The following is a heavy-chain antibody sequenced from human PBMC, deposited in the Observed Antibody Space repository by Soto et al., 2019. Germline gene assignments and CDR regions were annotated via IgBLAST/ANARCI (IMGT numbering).Heavy chain of an antibody. D-gene: IGHD3-16*02. V-gene: IGHV3-15*07. Sequence: SGGSLRLSCAASGLTFSNAWMNWVRQAPGKGLEWVGRIKSKTDGGTTDYAAPVKGRFTISRDDSKNTLYLQMNSLKTEDTAVYYCTTDLTFGGVIVTHNCDYWGQGTLVTVSS. CDR1: GLTFSNAW. CDR2: IKSKTDGGTT. CDR3: TTDLTFGGVIVTHNCDY. J-gene: IGHJ4*02.